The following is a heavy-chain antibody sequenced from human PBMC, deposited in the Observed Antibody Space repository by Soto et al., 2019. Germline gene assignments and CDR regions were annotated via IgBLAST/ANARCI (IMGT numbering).Heavy chain of an antibody. J-gene: IGHJ5*01. CDR2: IYDSGSS. Sequence: SETLSLTCTVSGGSVSSGDYFWSWIRQPPGQGLEWIGYIYDSGSSYYNPSLKSRVTMSVDTSKTQFSLKMRSVTAADTAMYYCAREKGYISGPKNFDSWGQGTLVTVSS. CDR3: AREKGYISGPKNFDS. D-gene: IGHD5-12*01. CDR1: GGSVSSGDYF. V-gene: IGHV4-30-4*08.